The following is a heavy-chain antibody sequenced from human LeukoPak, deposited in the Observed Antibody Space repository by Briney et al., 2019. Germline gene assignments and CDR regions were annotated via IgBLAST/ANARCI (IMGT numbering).Heavy chain of an antibody. D-gene: IGHD6-13*01. CDR2: IKRDGSEK. CDR3: AREGELYSSSWYYFDY. V-gene: IGHV3-7*03. CDR1: GFTFSSYW. J-gene: IGHJ4*02. Sequence: GGSLRLSCAASGFTFSSYWMSWVRQAPGKGLEWVANIKRDGSEKYYVDSVKGRFTISRDNAKNSLYLQMNSLRAEDTAVYYCAREGELYSSSWYYFDYWGQGTLVTVSS.